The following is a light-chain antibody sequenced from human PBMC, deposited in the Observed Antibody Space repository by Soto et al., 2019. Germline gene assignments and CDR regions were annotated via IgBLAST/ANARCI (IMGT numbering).Light chain of an antibody. CDR2: DAS. J-gene: IGKJ1*01. CDR3: QQYNSHLRT. CDR1: QSISSW. Sequence: DIQMTQSPSTLSASVGDRVTITCRASQSISSWLAWYQQKPGKAPKLLIYDASNLETGVPLRFSGGGSGTEFTLTINRLQPDDFATYYCQQYNSHLRTFGQGTKVDIK. V-gene: IGKV1-5*01.